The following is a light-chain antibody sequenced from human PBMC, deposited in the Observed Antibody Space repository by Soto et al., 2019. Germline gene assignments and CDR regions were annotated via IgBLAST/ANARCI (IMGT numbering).Light chain of an antibody. J-gene: IGKJ5*01. CDR3: QQRSNWPIT. CDR2: GAS. V-gene: IGKV3D-20*02. CDR1: QSVSGSY. Sequence: EIVLTQSPATLSLSPGERATLSCRASQSVSGSYLAWYQQKPGQAPRLLISGASSRATGIPDRFSGSGSGTDFTLTIGTLEPEDFAVYYCQQRSNWPITFGQGTRLEIK.